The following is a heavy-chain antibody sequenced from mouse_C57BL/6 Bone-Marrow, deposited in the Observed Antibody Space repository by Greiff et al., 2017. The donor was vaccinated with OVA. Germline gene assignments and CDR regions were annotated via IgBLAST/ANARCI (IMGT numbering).Heavy chain of an antibody. D-gene: IGHD2-5*01. Sequence: DVKLVESGGGLVQPKGSLKLSCAASGFSFNTYAMNWVRQAPGKGLEWVARIRSKSNNYATYYADSVKDRFTISRDDSESMLYLQMNNLKTEDTAMYYCVAAYYSNSLYAMDYWGQGTSVTVSS. J-gene: IGHJ4*01. CDR3: VAAYYSNSLYAMDY. CDR2: IRSKSNNYAT. V-gene: IGHV10-1*01. CDR1: GFSFNTYA.